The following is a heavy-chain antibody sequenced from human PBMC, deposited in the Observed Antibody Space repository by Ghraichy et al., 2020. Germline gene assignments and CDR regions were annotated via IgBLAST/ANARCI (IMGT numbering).Heavy chain of an antibody. CDR2: INPNSGGT. J-gene: IGHJ5*02. CDR1: GYTFTDYY. CDR3: ARDGNPYRPDNWFDP. Sequence: VKVSCKASGYTFTDYYMHWVRQAPGQALEWMGWINPNSGGTNYAQKFQGRVTMTRDTSISTAYMELSRLRSDDTAVYYCARDGNPYRPDNWFDPWGQGTLVTVSS. V-gene: IGHV1-2*02. D-gene: IGHD4-23*01.